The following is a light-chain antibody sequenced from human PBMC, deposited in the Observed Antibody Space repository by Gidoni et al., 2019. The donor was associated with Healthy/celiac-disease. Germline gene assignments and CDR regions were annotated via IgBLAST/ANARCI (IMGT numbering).Light chain of an antibody. CDR3: QQRSNWIT. CDR1: QSVSSY. Sequence: EIVLTQSPATLSLSPWERATLSCRASQSVSSYLACYQQKPCQAPRLLIHDASSRATGIPARFSGSGSGTDFTLTISSLEPEDFAVYYCQQRSNWITFGQGTRLEIK. J-gene: IGKJ5*01. CDR2: DAS. V-gene: IGKV3-11*01.